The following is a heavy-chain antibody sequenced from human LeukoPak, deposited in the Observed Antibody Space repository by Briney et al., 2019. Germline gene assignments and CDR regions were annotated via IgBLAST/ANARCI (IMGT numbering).Heavy chain of an antibody. Sequence: PGGSLRLSCAASGFTVSTNYMSWVRQAPGKGLEWASTIYSGGSTHYADSVHGRFTISRDNSKNTLYLQMNSLRAEDTAVYYCAKRTSIAAAGYWGQGTLVTVSS. V-gene: IGHV3-66*01. CDR2: IYSGGST. D-gene: IGHD6-13*01. CDR3: AKRTSIAAAGY. J-gene: IGHJ4*02. CDR1: GFTVSTNY.